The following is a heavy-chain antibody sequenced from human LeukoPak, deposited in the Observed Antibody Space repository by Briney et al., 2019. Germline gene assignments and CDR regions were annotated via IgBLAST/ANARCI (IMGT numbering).Heavy chain of an antibody. CDR1: GGTFSSYA. CDR3: ARVSGGSYTLDY. V-gene: IGHV1-69*13. J-gene: IGHJ4*02. D-gene: IGHD1-26*01. Sequence: ASVNVSCTASGGTFSSYAISWVRQAPGQGLEWMGGTIPIFGTANHAQKSQGRATITADQSTSTAYMELSSLRSEDTAVYYWARVSGGSYTLDYWGQGALVTVSS. CDR2: TIPIFGTA.